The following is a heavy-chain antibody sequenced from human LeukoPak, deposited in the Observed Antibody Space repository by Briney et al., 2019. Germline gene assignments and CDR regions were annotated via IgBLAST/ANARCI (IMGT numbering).Heavy chain of an antibody. D-gene: IGHD3-22*01. CDR3: ARHDRASRFDP. CDR2: VSGTGGRT. CDR1: GFTFSSYA. V-gene: IGHV3-23*01. Sequence: QTGGSLRLSRAASGFTFSSYAMSWVRQAPGKGLEWVSAVSGTGGRTYYADSVKGRFTISRDDSKNTLFLQMNSLRADDTAVYYCARHDRASRFDPWGQGTLVTVSS. J-gene: IGHJ5*02.